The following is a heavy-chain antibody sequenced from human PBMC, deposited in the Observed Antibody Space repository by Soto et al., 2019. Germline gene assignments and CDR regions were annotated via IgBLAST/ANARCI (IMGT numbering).Heavy chain of an antibody. CDR1: RYSISSGYY. J-gene: IGHJ4*02. CDR2: IFHGGTT. CDR3: ARHADSNSYYYPFDY. V-gene: IGHV4-38-2*01. D-gene: IGHD3-22*01. Sequence: SETLSLTCFVSRYSISSGYYWGWIRQPPGKGLEWIGSIFHGGTTYYNPSLKSRLTISVDTSKNQFSLTLSSVTAADTAVYYCARHADSNSYYYPFDYWGQRSLVTVSS.